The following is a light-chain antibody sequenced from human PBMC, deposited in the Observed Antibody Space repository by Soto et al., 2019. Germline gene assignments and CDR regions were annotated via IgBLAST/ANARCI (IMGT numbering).Light chain of an antibody. CDR2: DAS. V-gene: IGKV3-11*01. Sequence: EIVLTQSPATLSLSPGERATLSCRASQSVSSYLAWYQQKPGQAPRLLIYDASNRATGIPARFSGSGSGTYFTLTISSLEPEYVTVYYCQQRSNWPTFGQGTKVEIK. CDR3: QQRSNWPT. J-gene: IGKJ1*01. CDR1: QSVSSY.